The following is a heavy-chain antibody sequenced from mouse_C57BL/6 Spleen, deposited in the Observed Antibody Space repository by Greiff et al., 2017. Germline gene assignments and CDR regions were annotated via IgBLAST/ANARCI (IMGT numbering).Heavy chain of an antibody. CDR2: INPGSGGT. Sequence: QVQLQQSGAELVRPGTSVKVSCKASGYAFTNYLIEWVKQRPGQGLEWIGVINPGSGGTNYNEKFKGKATLTADKSSSTAYMQLSSLTSEDSAVYFCARGAQATFDYWGQGTTLTVSS. D-gene: IGHD3-2*02. J-gene: IGHJ2*01. CDR3: ARGAQATFDY. CDR1: GYAFTNYL. V-gene: IGHV1-54*01.